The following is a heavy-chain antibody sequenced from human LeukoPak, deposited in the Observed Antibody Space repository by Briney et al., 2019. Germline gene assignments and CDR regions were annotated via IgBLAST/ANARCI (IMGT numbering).Heavy chain of an antibody. CDR3: ASPALYSSSWYSFDY. V-gene: IGHV3-74*01. Sequence: PGGSLRLSCAASEFTFSSYWMHWVRQAPGKGLVWVSRINSDGSITTYADSVKGRFTISRDNSKNTLYLQMNSLRAEDTAVYYCASPALYSSSWYSFDYWGQGTLVTVSS. D-gene: IGHD6-13*01. CDR2: INSDGSIT. CDR1: EFTFSSYW. J-gene: IGHJ4*02.